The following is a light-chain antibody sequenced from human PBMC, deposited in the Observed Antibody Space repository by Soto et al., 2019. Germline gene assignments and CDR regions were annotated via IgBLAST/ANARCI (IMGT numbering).Light chain of an antibody. J-gene: IGKJ3*01. CDR3: QQRSHWPPVT. V-gene: IGKV3-11*01. CDR1: QSVSSY. CDR2: DAS. Sequence: EIVLTQSPATLSLSPGERATLSCRASQSVSSYLAWYQQKPGQAPRLLIYDASNRATGIPARFSGSGSGTDVTLTIRSLEPEDFAVYYCQQRSHWPPVTFGPGTKVDIK.